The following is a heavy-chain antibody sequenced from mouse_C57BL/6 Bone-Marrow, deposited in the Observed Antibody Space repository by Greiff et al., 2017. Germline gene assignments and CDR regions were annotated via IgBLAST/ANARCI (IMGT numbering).Heavy chain of an antibody. CDR2: IRPSDSDT. CDR3: AILLWLRRWFAD. CDR1: GYTFTSYW. V-gene: IGHV1-74*01. J-gene: IGHJ3*01. D-gene: IGHD2-9*01. Sequence: QVQLQQPGAELVQPGASVKVSCKASGYTFTSYWMHWVKQRPGQGLEWIGRIRPSDSDTNYNQAFKGKATLTVDKSSSTAYMQLSSLTSEDSAVYYCAILLWLRRWFADWGKGTLVTVSA.